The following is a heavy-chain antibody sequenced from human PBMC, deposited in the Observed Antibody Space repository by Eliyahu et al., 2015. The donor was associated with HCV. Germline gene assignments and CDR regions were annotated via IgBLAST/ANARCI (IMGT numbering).Heavy chain of an antibody. D-gene: IGHD2-15*01. CDR3: ARPREGGSSTAFDP. CDR1: GYTFTSYG. J-gene: IGHJ5*02. Sequence: QVQLVQSGAEVKKPGASVKVSCKASGYTFTSYGISWVRQAPGQGLWVVGWVRAFHGNTNYAQKLQGRVTMTTDTSTSTAYMELRSLRSDDTAVYYCARPREGGSSTAFDPWGQGTLVTVSS. CDR2: VRAFHGNT. V-gene: IGHV1-18*04.